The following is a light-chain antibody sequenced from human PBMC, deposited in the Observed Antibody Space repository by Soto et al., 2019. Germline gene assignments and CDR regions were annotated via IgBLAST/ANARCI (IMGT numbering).Light chain of an antibody. CDR3: QQYDIWPPT. V-gene: IGKV3-15*01. J-gene: IGKJ1*01. CDR1: QSVSTN. CDR2: GAS. Sequence: EIVKTQSPAIRSVSPGERATLSCRASQSVSTNLAWFQQKPGQTPRLLFNGASTRATGIPARFTGSGSGTEFILTISSLQSEDFAVYYCQQYDIWPPTLGQGTKVDIK.